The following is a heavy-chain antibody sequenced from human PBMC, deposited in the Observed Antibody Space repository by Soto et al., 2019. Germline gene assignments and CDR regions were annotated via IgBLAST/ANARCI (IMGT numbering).Heavy chain of an antibody. Sequence: EVQLVESGGGLVQPGRSLRLSCTASGFNFDDYAMHWVRLGPGKGLEWVSGIRWNSGRTDYAESVKGRFTISKDSAKNALYLEMNSLRDEDTAFYYCAKEGVTKGSESYYFFDYWGQGTLVTVSS. CDR1: GFNFDDYA. CDR2: IRWNSGRT. V-gene: IGHV3-9*01. D-gene: IGHD3-10*01. J-gene: IGHJ4*02. CDR3: AKEGVTKGSESYYFFDY.